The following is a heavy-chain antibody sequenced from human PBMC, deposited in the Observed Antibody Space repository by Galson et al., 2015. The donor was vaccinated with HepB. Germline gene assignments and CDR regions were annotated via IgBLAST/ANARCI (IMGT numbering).Heavy chain of an antibody. Sequence: SLRLSCAASGFTFSSYSMNWVRQAPGKGLEWVSSISSSSSYIYYADSVKGRFTISRDNAKNSLYLQMNSLRAEDTAVYYCARDGYCSSTSCYGALYYYYYGMDVWGQGTTVTVSS. D-gene: IGHD2-2*01. V-gene: IGHV3-21*01. CDR3: ARDGYCSSTSCYGALYYYYYGMDV. CDR1: GFTFSSYS. J-gene: IGHJ6*02. CDR2: ISSSSSYI.